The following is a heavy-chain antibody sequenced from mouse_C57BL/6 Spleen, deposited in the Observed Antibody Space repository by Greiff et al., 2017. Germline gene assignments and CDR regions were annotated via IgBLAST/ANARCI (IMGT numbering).Heavy chain of an antibody. CDR2: ISYDGSN. CDR3: ARDDGYLYFDY. V-gene: IGHV3-6*01. Sequence: ESGPGLVKPSQSLSLTCSVTGYSITSGYYWNWIRQFPGNKLEWMGYISYDGSNNYNPSLKNRISITRDTSKNQFFLKLNSVTTEDTATYYCARDDGYLYFDYWGQGTTLTVSS. J-gene: IGHJ2*01. D-gene: IGHD2-3*01. CDR1: GYSITSGYY.